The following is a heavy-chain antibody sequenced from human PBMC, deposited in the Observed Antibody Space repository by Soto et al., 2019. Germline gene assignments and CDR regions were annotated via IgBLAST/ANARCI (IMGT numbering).Heavy chain of an antibody. D-gene: IGHD2-21*01. J-gene: IGHJ3*02. CDR3: ARDPPGDDNAFDI. Sequence: QVQLQESGPGLVKPSQTLSLTCTVSGGSISSGGYYWSWIRQHSGKGLEWIGYISYSGSTYYNPSLKSRVTIPVDTSKNQFSLKLSSVTAADTAVDYCARDPPGDDNAFDIWGQGTMVTVSS. V-gene: IGHV4-31*03. CDR2: ISYSGST. CDR1: GGSISSGGYY.